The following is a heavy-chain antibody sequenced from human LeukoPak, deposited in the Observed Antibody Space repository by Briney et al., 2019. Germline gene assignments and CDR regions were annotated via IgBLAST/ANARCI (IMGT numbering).Heavy chain of an antibody. Sequence: SETLSLTCTVSGYSISSGYYWVWIRPPPGKGREWIGVIYHSGSTYYNPSLKSRVTISVDTSKNQFSLKLCSVNAADTAVYYCARLAISLAAAGSFDYWGQGTLVSVCS. V-gene: IGHV4-38-2*02. D-gene: IGHD6-13*01. CDR2: IYHSGST. CDR1: GYSISSGYY. CDR3: ARLAISLAAAGSFDY. J-gene: IGHJ4*02.